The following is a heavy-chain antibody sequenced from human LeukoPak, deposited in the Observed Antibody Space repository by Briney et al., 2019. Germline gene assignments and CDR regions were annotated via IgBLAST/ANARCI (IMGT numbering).Heavy chain of an antibody. CDR3: ARAGVEIAAAGKWFDP. D-gene: IGHD6-13*01. V-gene: IGHV1-69*13. CDR1: GGTFSSHA. Sequence: SVKVSCKASGGTFSSHAISWVRQAPGQGLEWMGGIIPIFGTANYAQKFQGRVTITADESTSTAYMELSSLRSEDTAVYYCARAGVEIAAAGKWFDPWGQGTLVTVSS. J-gene: IGHJ5*02. CDR2: IIPIFGTA.